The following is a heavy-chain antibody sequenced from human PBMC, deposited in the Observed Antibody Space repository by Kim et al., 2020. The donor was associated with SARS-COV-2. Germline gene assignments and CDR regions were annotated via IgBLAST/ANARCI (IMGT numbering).Heavy chain of an antibody. CDR3: ASLQAGSKSWFDP. Sequence: GGSLRLSCAASGFTFSSYSMNWVRQAPGKGLEWVSSISSSSSYIYYADSVKGRFTISRDNAKNSLYLQMNSLRAEDTAVYYCASLQAGSKSWFDPWGQGTLVTVSS. J-gene: IGHJ5*02. V-gene: IGHV3-21*01. D-gene: IGHD3-10*01. CDR2: ISSSSSYI. CDR1: GFTFSSYS.